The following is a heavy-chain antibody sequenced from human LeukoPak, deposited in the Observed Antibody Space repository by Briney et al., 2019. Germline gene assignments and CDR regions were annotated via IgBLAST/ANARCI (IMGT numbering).Heavy chain of an antibody. CDR1: GGSISNGDYY. CDR3: ARTSTYYDFWSGYRDFDY. D-gene: IGHD3-3*01. V-gene: IGHV4-30-4*08. CDR2: IYYSGST. Sequence: SETLSLTCTVSGGSISNGDYYWSWIRQPPGKGLEWIGYIYYSGSTYYNPSLKSRVTISLDTSKNQFSLNLSSVTAADTAVYYCARTSTYYDFWSGYRDFDYWGQGTLVTVSS. J-gene: IGHJ4*02.